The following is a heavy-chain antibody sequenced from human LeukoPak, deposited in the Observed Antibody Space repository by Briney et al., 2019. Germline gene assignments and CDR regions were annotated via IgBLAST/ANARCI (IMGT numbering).Heavy chain of an antibody. CDR2: IYHSGST. CDR1: GYSISSGYY. D-gene: IGHD3-10*01. V-gene: IGHV4-38-2*02. J-gene: IGHJ4*02. CDR3: ARGRNYGSGSSAFDY. Sequence: PSETLSLTCTVSGYSISSGYYWGWIRQPPGKGLEWIGSIYHSGSTYYNPSLKSRVTISVDTSKNQFSLKLSSVTAADTAVYYCARGRNYGSGSSAFDYWGQGTLVTVSS.